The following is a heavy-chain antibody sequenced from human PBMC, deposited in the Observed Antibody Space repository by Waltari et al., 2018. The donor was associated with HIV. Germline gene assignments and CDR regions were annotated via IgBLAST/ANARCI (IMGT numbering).Heavy chain of an antibody. CDR1: GFTFSSYG. Sequence: QVQLVESGGGVVQPGRSLRLSCAASGFTFSSYGMHWVRQAPGKGLEWVAVIWYDGSKQYYADSVKCRLTISRDNSKNTLYLQMNSLRAEDTAMYYCAKEREYVWGSYRPTQSYYYYGMDVWGQGTTVTVSS. CDR3: AKEREYVWGSYRPTQSYYYYGMDV. D-gene: IGHD3-16*02. CDR2: IWYDGSKQ. V-gene: IGHV3-30*18. J-gene: IGHJ6*02.